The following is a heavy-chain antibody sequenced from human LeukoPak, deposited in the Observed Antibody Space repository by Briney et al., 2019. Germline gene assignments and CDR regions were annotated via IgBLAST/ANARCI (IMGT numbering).Heavy chain of an antibody. CDR1: GGSISSSRHY. D-gene: IGHD3-22*01. CDR2: IYYSGST. Sequence: SETLSLTCTVSGGSISSSRHYWGWLRQPPGKGLEWIGSIYYSGSTYYNPSLKSRVTISVDTSKSQFSLKLSSVTAADTAVYYCAEQNYSDSSGYVAFDIWGQGTMVTVSS. CDR3: AEQNYSDSSGYVAFDI. J-gene: IGHJ3*02. V-gene: IGHV4-39*01.